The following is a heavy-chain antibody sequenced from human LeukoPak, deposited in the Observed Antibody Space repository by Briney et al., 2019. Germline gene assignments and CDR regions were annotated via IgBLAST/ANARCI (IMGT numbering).Heavy chain of an antibody. CDR2: IYHSGST. CDR1: GGSISSGGYS. Sequence: PSETLSLTCAVSGGSISSGGYSWSWIRQPPGKGLEWIGYIYHSGSTYYNPSLKSRVTISVDRSKNQFSLKLSSVTAADTAVYYRARGTHPNYCSGGSCFNWFDPWGQGTLVTVSS. V-gene: IGHV4-30-2*01. J-gene: IGHJ5*02. D-gene: IGHD2-15*01. CDR3: ARGTHPNYCSGGSCFNWFDP.